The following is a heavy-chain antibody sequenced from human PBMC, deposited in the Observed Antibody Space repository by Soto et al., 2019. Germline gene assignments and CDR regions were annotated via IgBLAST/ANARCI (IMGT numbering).Heavy chain of an antibody. Sequence: SETLSLTCAVYGGSFSGYYWSWIRQPPGKGLEWIGEINHSGSTNYNPSLKSRVTISVDTSKNQLSLKLSSVTAADTAVYYCARGLEGCSSTSCYAFDIWGQGTMVTVSS. CDR2: INHSGST. D-gene: IGHD2-2*01. CDR3: ARGLEGCSSTSCYAFDI. J-gene: IGHJ3*02. CDR1: GGSFSGYY. V-gene: IGHV4-34*01.